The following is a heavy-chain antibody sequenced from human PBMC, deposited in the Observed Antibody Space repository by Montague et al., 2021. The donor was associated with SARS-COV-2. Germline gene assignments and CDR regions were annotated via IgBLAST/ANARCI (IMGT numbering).Heavy chain of an antibody. D-gene: IGHD4/OR15-4a*01. V-gene: IGHV4-4*07. Sequence: SETLSLTCTVSGGSISSYYWSWIRQPAGEGLEWIGRIYPSGSTKYNPSLKSRVTMSVDTSKNQFSLKLSSVTAADTAVYYCARDHMTILFMAYYYGMDVWGQGTTVTVSS. J-gene: IGHJ6*02. CDR2: IYPSGST. CDR3: ARDHMTILFMAYYYGMDV. CDR1: GGSISSYY.